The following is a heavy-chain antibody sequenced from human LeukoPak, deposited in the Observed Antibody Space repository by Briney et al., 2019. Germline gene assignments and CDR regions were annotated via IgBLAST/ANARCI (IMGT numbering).Heavy chain of an antibody. CDR2: ISGSGGST. CDR3: AKSPEVVIAGVLGY. CDR1: GFTFSSYA. Sequence: GGSLRLSCAASGFTFSSYAMSWVRQAPGKGLEWVSAISGSGGSTYYADSVKGRFTISRDNSKNTLYMQMNSLRAEDTAVYYCAKSPEVVIAGVLGYWGQGTLVTVSS. V-gene: IGHV3-23*01. J-gene: IGHJ4*02. D-gene: IGHD3-22*01.